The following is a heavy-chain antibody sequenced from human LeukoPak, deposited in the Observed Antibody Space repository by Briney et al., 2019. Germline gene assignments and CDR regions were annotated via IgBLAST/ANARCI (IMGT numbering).Heavy chain of an antibody. V-gene: IGHV3-23*01. CDR2: ISSNGDFT. D-gene: IGHD2-15*01. J-gene: IGHJ4*02. CDR1: RFTFNTYA. CDR3: ATVKRDCSGGTCYSYDY. Sequence: TGGSLRLSCVASRFTFNTYAVNCVRQAPGKGLEWVSAISSNGDFTYYADSVRGRFTISRDNSKNTVFLQMNGLRADDRAVYYCATVKRDCSGGTCYSYDYWGQGTLVTVSS.